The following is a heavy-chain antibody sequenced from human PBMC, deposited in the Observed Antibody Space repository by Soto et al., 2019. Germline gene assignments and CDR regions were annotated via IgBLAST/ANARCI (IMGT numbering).Heavy chain of an antibody. Sequence: QVQLVQSGAEVKKPGSSVKVSCKASGGTFSSYAISWVRQAPGQGLECMGGIIPIFGTANYAQKFQCRVTITADESTSTAYMELSSLRSVDTAVYYCARGESWPVSRYYSYGIDVWGQGTTVTVSS. V-gene: IGHV1-69*01. CDR3: ARGESWPVSRYYSYGIDV. J-gene: IGHJ6*02. D-gene: IGHD3-10*01. CDR1: GGTFSSYA. CDR2: IIPIFGTA.